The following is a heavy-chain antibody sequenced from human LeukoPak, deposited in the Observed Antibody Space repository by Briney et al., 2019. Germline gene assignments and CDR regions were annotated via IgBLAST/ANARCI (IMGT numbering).Heavy chain of an antibody. D-gene: IGHD1-7*01. CDR3: ARADWNYWFDP. CDR2: INPSGGST. CDR1: GYTFTSYY. V-gene: IGHV1-46*01. J-gene: IGHJ5*02. Sequence: ASVKVSCKASGYTFTSYYMHWVRQAPGQGLEWMGIINPSGGSTSYAQKFQGRVTMTRDPSTSTVYMELSSLRSEDTAVYYCARADWNYWFDPWGQGTLVTVSS.